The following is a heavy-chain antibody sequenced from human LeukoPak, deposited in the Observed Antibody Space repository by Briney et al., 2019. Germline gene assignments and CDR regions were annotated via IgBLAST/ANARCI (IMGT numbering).Heavy chain of an antibody. CDR3: AREVGYDSPHP. J-gene: IGHJ5*02. Sequence: GGSLRLSCAASVLTFSNSDYGMNWGRQAPGKWREWVSYISGRSSTIYYSDSVRGRFTISRDTAKNSLYLKMYSLSAEDTAVYYRAREVGYDSPHPSGQRTLVTVSS. CDR2: ISGRSSTI. V-gene: IGHV3-48*01. D-gene: IGHD2-15*01. CDR1: VLTFSNSDYG.